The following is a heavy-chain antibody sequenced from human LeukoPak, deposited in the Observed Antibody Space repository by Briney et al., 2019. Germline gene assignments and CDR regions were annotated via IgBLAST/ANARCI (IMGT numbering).Heavy chain of an antibody. CDR1: GYTLTELS. J-gene: IGHJ4*02. CDR2: FDPEDGET. CDR3: ATGIGTSGYYYGSGSYYKSREYDDY. D-gene: IGHD3-10*01. Sequence: ASVKVSCKVSGYTLTELSMHWVRQAPGKGLEWMGGFDPEDGETIYAQKFQGRVTMTEDTSTDTAYMELSSLRSEDTAVYYCATGIGTSGYYYGSGSYYKSREYDDYWGQGTLVTVSS. V-gene: IGHV1-24*01.